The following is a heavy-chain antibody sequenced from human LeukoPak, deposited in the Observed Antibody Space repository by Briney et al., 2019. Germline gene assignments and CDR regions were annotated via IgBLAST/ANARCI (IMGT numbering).Heavy chain of an antibody. CDR2: ISSSSSTI. CDR1: GFTFSSYS. CDR3: AKDRRYGDYVGAFDI. J-gene: IGHJ3*02. V-gene: IGHV3-48*04. D-gene: IGHD4-17*01. Sequence: GGSLRLSCAASGFTFSSYSMNWVRQAPGKGLEWVSYISSSSSTIYYADSVKGRFTISRDNAKNSLYLQMNSLRAEDTAVYYCAKDRRYGDYVGAFDIWGQGTMVTVSS.